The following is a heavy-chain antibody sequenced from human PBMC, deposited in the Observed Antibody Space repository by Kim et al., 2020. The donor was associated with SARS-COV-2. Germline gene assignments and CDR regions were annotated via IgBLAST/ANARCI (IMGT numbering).Heavy chain of an antibody. CDR2: ISWNSGSI. CDR1: GFTFGDYA. Sequence: GGSLRLSCAASGFTFGDYAMHWVRQAPGKGLEWVSGISWNSGSIGYADSVKGRFTISRDNAKNSLYLQMNSLRAEDTALYYCAKGGGYYDSSGYYSNNWFDPWGQGTLVTVSS. D-gene: IGHD3-22*01. J-gene: IGHJ5*02. CDR3: AKGGGYYDSSGYYSNNWFDP. V-gene: IGHV3-9*01.